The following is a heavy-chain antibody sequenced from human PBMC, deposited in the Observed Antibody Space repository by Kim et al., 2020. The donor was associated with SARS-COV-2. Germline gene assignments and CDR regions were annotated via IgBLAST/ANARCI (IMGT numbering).Heavy chain of an antibody. J-gene: IGHJ3*02. D-gene: IGHD1-26*01. CDR3: ARDSGSRRLDI. Sequence: ANYAQKVQGRVTITADESTSTAYMELSSLRSEDTAVYYCARDSGSRRLDIWGQGTMVTVSS. CDR2: A. V-gene: IGHV1-69*01.